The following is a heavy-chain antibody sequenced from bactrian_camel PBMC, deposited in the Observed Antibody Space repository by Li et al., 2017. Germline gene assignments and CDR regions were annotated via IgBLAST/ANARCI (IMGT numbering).Heavy chain of an antibody. CDR2: ISSDGST. J-gene: IGHJ4*01. Sequence: VQLVESGGGSVEPGGSLRLSCATSAGPTSGFTFSWFDMSWVRQAPGKERELVSTISSDGSTSYADSVKGRFTMSRDNAKNTVYLQMNSLKPEDTSMYYCVADYHACASDNWGHWSYWGQGTQVTVS. CDR1: GFTFSWFD. CDR3: VADYHACASDNWGHWSY. V-gene: IGHV3S10*01. D-gene: IGHD5*01.